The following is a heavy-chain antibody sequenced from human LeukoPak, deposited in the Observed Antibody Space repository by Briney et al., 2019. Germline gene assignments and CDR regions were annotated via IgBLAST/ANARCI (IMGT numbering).Heavy chain of an antibody. CDR3: AKSNGYGLVDI. V-gene: IGHV4-59*01. J-gene: IGHJ3*02. CDR2: IYYSGST. D-gene: IGHD3-10*01. CDR1: GGSISSYY. Sequence: PSETLSLTCTVSGGSISSYYWSWIRQPPGKGLEWIGYIYYSGSTNYNPSLKSRVTISVETSKNEFSLKLRSVTAADTAVYYCAKSNGYGLVDIWGQGTMVTVSS.